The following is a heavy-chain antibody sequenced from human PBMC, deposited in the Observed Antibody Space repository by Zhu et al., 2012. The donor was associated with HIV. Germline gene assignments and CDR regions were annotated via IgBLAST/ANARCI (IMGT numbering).Heavy chain of an antibody. CDR2: INHSGST. Sequence: QVQLQQWGAGLLKPSETLSLTCAVYGGSFSAYSWTWIRQPPGKGLEWIGEINHSGSTKNIPSLKSRVTISLDTSKNQFSLKLRSVTAADTAVYYCARGNFDRSGYYFYAFDIWGQGTMVTVSS. D-gene: IGHD3-22*01. CDR3: ARGNFDRSGYYFYAFDI. J-gene: IGHJ3*02. V-gene: IGHV4-34*01. CDR1: GGSFSAYS.